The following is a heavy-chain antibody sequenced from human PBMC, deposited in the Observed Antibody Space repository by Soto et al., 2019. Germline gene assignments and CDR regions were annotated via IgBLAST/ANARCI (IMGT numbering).Heavy chain of an antibody. CDR3: SRLPAGGED. J-gene: IGHJ4*02. Sequence: GGSLRLSCAASGFTFSSHCMHWVRQAPGKGLEWVSRIKSDGSSTSYADSVKGRFTISRDNSKNTLYLQMNRLRAEDTAVYYCSRLPAGGEDWGEGSLGIVS. CDR1: GFTFSSHC. V-gene: IGHV3-74*01. CDR2: IKSDGSST.